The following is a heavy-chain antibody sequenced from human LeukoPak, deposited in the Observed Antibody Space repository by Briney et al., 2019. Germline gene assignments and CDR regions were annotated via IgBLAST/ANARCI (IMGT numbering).Heavy chain of an antibody. CDR2: ISAYNGNT. CDR1: GYTFTSYG. Sequence: ASVKVSCKASGYTFTSYGISWARQAPGQGLEWMGWISAYNGNTNYAQKLQGRVTMTTDTSTSTAYMELRSLRSDDTAVYYCARAYYDILTGYYSGMDVWGKGTTVTVSS. V-gene: IGHV1-18*04. CDR3: ARAYYDILTGYYSGMDV. D-gene: IGHD3-9*01. J-gene: IGHJ6*04.